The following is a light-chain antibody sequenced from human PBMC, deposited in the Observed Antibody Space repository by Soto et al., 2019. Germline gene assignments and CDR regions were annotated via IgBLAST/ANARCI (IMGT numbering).Light chain of an antibody. Sequence: IQLTQSPSSLSASVGERVTITCRASQGISSYLAWYQQKPGKAPKLLIYAASTLQSGVQSRFSGSGSGTDFTLTISSLQPEDFATYYCQQLNSYPLTVGGGTKVEIK. J-gene: IGKJ4*01. V-gene: IGKV1-9*01. CDR3: QQLNSYPLT. CDR1: QGISSY. CDR2: AAS.